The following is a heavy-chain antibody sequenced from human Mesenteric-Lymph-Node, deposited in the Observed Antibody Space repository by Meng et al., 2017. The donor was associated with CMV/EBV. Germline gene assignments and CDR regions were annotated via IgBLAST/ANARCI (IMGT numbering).Heavy chain of an antibody. Sequence: TFTNHYRHWVRLAPGQGLEWMGRINPNGGATYRQKFQGRVTMTSATSTSTFYMELSGLRSEDTAEYYCARGHDYYGSGSFSRGGLDYWGQGTLVTVSS. D-gene: IGHD3-10*01. J-gene: IGHJ4*02. CDR3: ARGHDYYGSGSFSRGGLDY. V-gene: IGHV1-46*01. CDR2: INPNGGA. CDR1: TFTNHY.